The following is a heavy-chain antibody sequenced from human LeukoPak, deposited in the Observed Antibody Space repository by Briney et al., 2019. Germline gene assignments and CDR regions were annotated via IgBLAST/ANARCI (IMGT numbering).Heavy chain of an antibody. J-gene: IGHJ6*04. CDR1: GFSFSTFT. CDR3: AELGITMIGGV. D-gene: IGHD3-10*02. Sequence: GGSLRLSCEASGFSFSTFTMNWLRQAPGKGLEWVSSISSSSSYIYYADSVKGRFTISRDNAKNSLFLQMNSLRAEDTAVYYCAELGITMIGGVWGKGTTVTISS. CDR2: ISSSSSYI. V-gene: IGHV3-21*01.